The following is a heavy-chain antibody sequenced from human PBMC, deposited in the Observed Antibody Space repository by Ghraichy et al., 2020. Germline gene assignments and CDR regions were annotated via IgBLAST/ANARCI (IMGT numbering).Heavy chain of an antibody. CDR1: GGSISSSSYY. Sequence: SETLSLTCTVSGGSISSSSYYWGWIRQPPGKGLEWIGSIYYSGSTYYNPSLKSRVTISVDTSKNQFSLKLSSVTAADTAVYYCALLSGVAAAPSLAFDIWGQGTMVTVSS. D-gene: IGHD6-13*01. V-gene: IGHV4-39*01. CDR2: IYYSGST. CDR3: ALLSGVAAAPSLAFDI. J-gene: IGHJ3*02.